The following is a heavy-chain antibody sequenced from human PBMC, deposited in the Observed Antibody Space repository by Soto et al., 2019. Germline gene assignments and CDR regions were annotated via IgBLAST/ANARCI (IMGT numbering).Heavy chain of an antibody. D-gene: IGHD6-6*01. J-gene: IGHJ4*02. CDR1: GGSFSGYY. V-gene: IGHV4-34*01. CDR2: INHSGST. CDR3: ARSPGIAARLFDF. Sequence: SDTLSLTCAVYGGSFSGYYWSWMRQPPGKGLEWIGEINHSGSTNYNPSLNSRVTISVDTSKNQFSLRLSSVTASDTAVYYCARSPGIAARLFDFCGQGTLVTVSS.